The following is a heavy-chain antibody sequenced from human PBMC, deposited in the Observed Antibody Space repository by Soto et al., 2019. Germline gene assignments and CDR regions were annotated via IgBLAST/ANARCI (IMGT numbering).Heavy chain of an antibody. Sequence: GGSAKVSCNAAGYTFIGCSLYWLQHAPGQGLERMRWITLYNGDTNYAKKCQGRGTITRDMSLRTAYLELSSLRSEHPAVYYCASWTLSTIAAPDSWGQETLAPVPS. V-gene: IGHV1-2*02. CDR1: GYTFIGCS. CDR3: ASWTLSTIAAPDS. D-gene: IGHD6-13*01. CDR2: ITLYNGDT. J-gene: IGHJ4*02.